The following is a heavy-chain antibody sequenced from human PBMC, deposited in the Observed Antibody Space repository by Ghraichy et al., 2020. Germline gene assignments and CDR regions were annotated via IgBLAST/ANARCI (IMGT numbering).Heavy chain of an antibody. CDR2: IYYSGST. V-gene: IGHV4-59*01. CDR3: ATGILGADYFFDY. D-gene: IGHD1-26*01. CDR1: GDSISSYS. J-gene: IGHJ4*02. Sequence: SETLSLTCTVSGDSISSYSWSWIRQPPGRGLEWIGYIYYSGSTKYNPSLKSRVTISADTSKNQVYLKVRSVTAADTAVYYCATGILGADYFFDYWCQGSLVTVSS.